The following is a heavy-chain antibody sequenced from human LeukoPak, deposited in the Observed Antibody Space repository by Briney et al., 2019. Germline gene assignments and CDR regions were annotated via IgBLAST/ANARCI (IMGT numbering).Heavy chain of an antibody. J-gene: IGHJ4*02. Sequence: TGGSLRLSCAASGFTFSSYGMHWVRQAPGKGLEWVAVIWYDGSNKYYADSVKGRFTISRDNSKNTLYLQMNSLRAEDTAVYYCAKVGRYYDSSGYYTGDYFDYWGQGTLVTVSS. V-gene: IGHV3-30*02. CDR1: GFTFSSYG. D-gene: IGHD3-22*01. CDR2: IWYDGSNK. CDR3: AKVGRYYDSSGYYTGDYFDY.